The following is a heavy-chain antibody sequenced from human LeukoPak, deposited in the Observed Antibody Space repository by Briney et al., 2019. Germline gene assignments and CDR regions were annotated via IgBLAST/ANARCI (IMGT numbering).Heavy chain of an antibody. J-gene: IGHJ5*02. CDR1: GGSISSGGYY. Sequence: PSQTLSLTCTVSGGSISSGGYYWSWIRQHPGKGLEWIGYIYYSGSTYYNPSLKSRVTISVDTSKNQSSLKLSSVTAADTAVYHCATRRSSGWYNWFDPWGQGTLVTVSS. CDR2: IYYSGST. CDR3: ATRRSSGWYNWFDP. D-gene: IGHD6-19*01. V-gene: IGHV4-31*03.